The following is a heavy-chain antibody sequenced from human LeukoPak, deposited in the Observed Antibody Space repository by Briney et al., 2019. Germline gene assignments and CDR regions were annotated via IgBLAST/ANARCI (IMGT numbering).Heavy chain of an antibody. Sequence: GGSLRLSCEASGLTFNKYWMTWVRQAPGKGLEWVANIKQDGSEKNYVDSVKGRFTISRDNAKSSLYLQMNSLRAEDTAVYYCARAYRDAFDIWGQETMVTVSS. J-gene: IGHJ3*02. V-gene: IGHV3-7*01. CDR3: ARAYRDAFDI. CDR1: GLTFNKYW. CDR2: IKQDGSEK.